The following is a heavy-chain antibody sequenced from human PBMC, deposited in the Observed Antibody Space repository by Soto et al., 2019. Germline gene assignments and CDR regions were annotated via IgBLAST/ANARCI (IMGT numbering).Heavy chain of an antibody. J-gene: IGHJ3*02. CDR1: GGSISSYY. CDR2: IYYSGST. D-gene: IGHD3-16*01. CDR3: ARFLPRTGGAFDI. Sequence: QVQLQESGPGLVKPSETLSLTCTVSGGSISSYYWTWIRQPPGKGLEWIGYIYYSGSTNYNPSLKSRVTISVDTSKNHFSLRLSSVTAADTAVYYCARFLPRTGGAFDIWGQGTMVTVSS. V-gene: IGHV4-59*08.